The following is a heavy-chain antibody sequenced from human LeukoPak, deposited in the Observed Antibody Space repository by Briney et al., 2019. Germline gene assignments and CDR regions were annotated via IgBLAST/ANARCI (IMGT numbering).Heavy chain of an antibody. J-gene: IGHJ3*02. CDR3: AKGWDSSSWFDAFDI. CDR2: ISYDGSNK. Sequence: GGSLRLSCAASGFTFSSYAMHWVRQAPGKGLEWVAVISYDGSNKYYADSVKGRFTISRDDSNNTLYLQMNSLRAEDTAVYYCAKGWDSSSWFDAFDIWGQGTMVTVSS. CDR1: GFTFSSYA. V-gene: IGHV3-30-3*01. D-gene: IGHD6-13*01.